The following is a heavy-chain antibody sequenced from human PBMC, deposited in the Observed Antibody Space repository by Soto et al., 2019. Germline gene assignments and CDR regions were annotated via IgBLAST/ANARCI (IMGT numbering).Heavy chain of an antibody. J-gene: IGHJ6*02. V-gene: IGHV5-51*01. D-gene: IGHD2-2*01. CDR1: GYSFTSYW. CDR2: IYPGDSDT. Sequence: GESLKISCKGSGYSFTSYWIGWVRQMPGKGLEWMGIIYPGDSDTRYSPSFQGQVTISADKSISTAYLQWSSLKASDTAMYYCARTIVVVPAAAYYYGMDVWGQGTTVTVSS. CDR3: ARTIVVVPAAAYYYGMDV.